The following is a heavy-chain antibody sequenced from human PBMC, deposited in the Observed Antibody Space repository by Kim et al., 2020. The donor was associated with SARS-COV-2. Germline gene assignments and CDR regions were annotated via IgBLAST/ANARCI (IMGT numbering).Heavy chain of an antibody. Sequence: SETLSLTCTVSGGSISSYYWSWIRQPPGKGLEWIGYIYYSGSTKYNPSLKSRVTISVDTSKNQFSLKLSSVTAADTAVYYCARGALGTTVVFDIWGQGTMVTVSS. J-gene: IGHJ3*02. CDR1: GGSISSYY. CDR2: IYYSGST. V-gene: IGHV4-59*01. CDR3: ARGALGTTVVFDI. D-gene: IGHD1-26*01.